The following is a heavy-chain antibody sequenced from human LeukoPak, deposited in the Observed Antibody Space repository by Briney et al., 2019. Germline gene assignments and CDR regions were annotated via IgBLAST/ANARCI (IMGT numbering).Heavy chain of an antibody. CDR2: INNDGSTT. J-gene: IGHJ6*03. V-gene: IGHV3-74*01. CDR1: GFLFSSFE. Sequence: GGSLRLSCAASGFLFSSFEVNWVRQAPGKGLVWVSRINNDGSTTSYADSVKGRFTISRDNAKNTLYLQMNSLRADDTAVYYCARGGSIAVAGIVYYYYYYMDVWGKGTTVTISS. D-gene: IGHD6-19*01. CDR3: ARGGSIAVAGIVYYYYYYMDV.